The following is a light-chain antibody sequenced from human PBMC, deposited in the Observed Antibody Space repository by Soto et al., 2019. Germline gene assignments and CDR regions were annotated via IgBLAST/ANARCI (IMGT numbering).Light chain of an antibody. Sequence: EIVLTQSPGTLSLSPGERATLSCRASQSVSSTYLAWYQQKPGQAPRLLIYDASTRATGIPDKFIGSGSGSDFSLTISRLEPEDSAMYYCQQRDKWPITFGQGTRLEIK. CDR1: QSVSSTY. V-gene: IGKV3D-20*02. CDR2: DAS. J-gene: IGKJ5*01. CDR3: QQRDKWPIT.